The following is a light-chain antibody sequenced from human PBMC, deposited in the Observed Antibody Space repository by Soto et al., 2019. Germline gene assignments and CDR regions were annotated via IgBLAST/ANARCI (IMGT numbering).Light chain of an antibody. CDR2: PPS. CDR1: QSISNY. CDR3: QKSYSSPWT. Sequence: DIQMTQSPSSLSASVGDRVTITCRASQSISNYLNWYQQKPGKTPNLLIYPPSTLQSGVPSRFSGSGSGTDFTLTISSLQAEDFATYYCQKSYSSPWTFGQGTKVDIK. V-gene: IGKV1-39*01. J-gene: IGKJ1*01.